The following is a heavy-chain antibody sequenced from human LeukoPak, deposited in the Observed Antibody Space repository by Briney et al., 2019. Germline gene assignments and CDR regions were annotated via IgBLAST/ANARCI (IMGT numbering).Heavy chain of an antibody. V-gene: IGHV4-34*01. Sequence: PSETLSLTCAVYGGSFSGYYWSWIRQPPGKGLEWIGEINHSGSTNYNPSLKSRVTISVDTSKNQFSLKLSSVTAADTAVYYCARSSSYGGNAVAFDIWGQGTMVTVSS. J-gene: IGHJ3*02. CDR3: ARSSSYGGNAVAFDI. CDR2: INHSGST. CDR1: GGSFSGYY. D-gene: IGHD4-23*01.